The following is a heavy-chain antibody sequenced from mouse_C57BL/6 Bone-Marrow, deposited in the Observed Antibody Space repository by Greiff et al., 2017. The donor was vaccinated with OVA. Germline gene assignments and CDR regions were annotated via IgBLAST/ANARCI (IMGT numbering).Heavy chain of an antibody. J-gene: IGHJ2*01. Sequence: DVKLQESGGGLVQPGGSMKLSCVASGFTFSNYWMNWVRQSPEKGLEWVAQIRLKSDNYATHYAESVKGRFTISRDDSKSSVYLQMNNLRAEDTGIYYCTGGTTVALYYFDYWGQGTTLTVSS. CDR2: IRLKSDNYAT. CDR1: GFTFSNYW. CDR3: TGGTTVALYYFDY. D-gene: IGHD1-1*01. V-gene: IGHV6-3*01.